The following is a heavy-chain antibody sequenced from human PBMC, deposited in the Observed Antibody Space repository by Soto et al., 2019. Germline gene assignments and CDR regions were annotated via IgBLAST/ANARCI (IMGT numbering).Heavy chain of an antibody. V-gene: IGHV1-46*03. J-gene: IGHJ4*02. CDR2: INPSGGDI. CDR1: GYTFTSYY. CDR3: GRDGGYQRLDF. D-gene: IGHD5-12*01. Sequence: QVQLVQSGAEVKKPGASVKVSCKASGYTFTSYYIHWVRQAPGQGLEWMGIINPSGGDITYAQKFQGRVTMTRDTSTSTVYMELSSLRSDDTAVYYCGRDGGYQRLDFWGQGALVTVSS.